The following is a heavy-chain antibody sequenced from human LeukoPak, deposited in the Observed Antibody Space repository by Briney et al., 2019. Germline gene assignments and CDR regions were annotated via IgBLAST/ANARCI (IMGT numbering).Heavy chain of an antibody. J-gene: IGHJ4*02. CDR3: ARVIISGPKRTFDY. CDR1: GYTFTGYY. CDR2: INPNSGGT. Sequence: GASVKVSCKASGYTFTGYYMHWVRQAPGQGLEWMGWINPNSGGTNYAQKFQGRVTMTRDTSISTAYMELSRLRSDDTAVYYCARVIISGPKRTFDYWGQGTLVTVSS. D-gene: IGHD3-10*01. V-gene: IGHV1-2*02.